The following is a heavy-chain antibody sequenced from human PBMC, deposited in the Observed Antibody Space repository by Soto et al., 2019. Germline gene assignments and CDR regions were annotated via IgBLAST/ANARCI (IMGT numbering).Heavy chain of an antibody. CDR2: IYYSGST. CDR1: GGSISSYY. CDR3: ARGNPLLKWFGELLFDYYYYGMDV. Sequence: SETLSLTCPFSGGSISSYYWSWIRQPPGKGLEWIGYIYYSGSTNYNPSLKSRVTISVDTSKNQFSLKLSSVTAADTAVYYCARGNPLLKWFGELLFDYYYYGMDVWGQGTTVTVSS. J-gene: IGHJ6*02. V-gene: IGHV4-59*01. D-gene: IGHD3-10*01.